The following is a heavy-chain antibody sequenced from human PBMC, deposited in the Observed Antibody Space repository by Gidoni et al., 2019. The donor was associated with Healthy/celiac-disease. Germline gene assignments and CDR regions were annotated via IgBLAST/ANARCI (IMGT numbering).Heavy chain of an antibody. J-gene: IGHJ6*02. CDR1: GFTFSSYA. V-gene: IGHV3-30-3*01. CDR2: ISYDGSNK. D-gene: IGHD2-15*01. Sequence: QVQLVESGGGVVQPGRSLRLSCAASGFTFSSYAMHWVRQAPGKGLEWVAVISYDGSNKYYADSVKGRFTISRDNSKNTLYLQMNSLRAEDTAVYYCARSKRVVAATSYYYYGMDVWGQGTTVTVSS. CDR3: ARSKRVVAATSYYYYGMDV.